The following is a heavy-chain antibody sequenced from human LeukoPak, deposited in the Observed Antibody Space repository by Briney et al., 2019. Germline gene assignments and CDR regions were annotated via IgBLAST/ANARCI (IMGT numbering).Heavy chain of an antibody. D-gene: IGHD3-9*01. V-gene: IGHV3-33*01. CDR1: GFTFSSYG. CDR3: ARDRGYFDYFAY. J-gene: IGHJ4*02. CDR2: IWYDGSNK. Sequence: GGSLRLSCSASGFTFSSYGMHWVRQAPGKGLEWVAVIWYDGSNKYYVDSVKGRFTISRDNSKNTLYLQMNSLRGEDTAVYYCARDRGYFDYFAYWGQGTLVTVSS.